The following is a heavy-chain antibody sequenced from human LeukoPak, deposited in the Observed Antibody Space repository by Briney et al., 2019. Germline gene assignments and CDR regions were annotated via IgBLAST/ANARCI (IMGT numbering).Heavy chain of an antibody. V-gene: IGHV3-30*18. Sequence: GGSLRLSCAASGFTFSSYGMHWVRQAPGKGLEWVAVISYDGSNKYYADSVKGRFTISRDNSKNTLYLQMNSLRAEDTAVYYCAKDPYGDYVSGNWFDPWGQGTLVSVSS. CDR1: GFTFSSYG. J-gene: IGHJ5*02. CDR3: AKDPYGDYVSGNWFDP. D-gene: IGHD4-17*01. CDR2: ISYDGSNK.